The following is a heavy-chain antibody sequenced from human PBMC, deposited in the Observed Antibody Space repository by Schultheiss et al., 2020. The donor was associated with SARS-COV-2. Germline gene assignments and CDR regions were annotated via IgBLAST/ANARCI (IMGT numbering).Heavy chain of an antibody. CDR2: INHSGST. V-gene: IGHV4-34*09. J-gene: IGHJ4*02. CDR1: GGSFSGYY. CDR3: ARVEDYGDSFDY. D-gene: IGHD4-17*01. Sequence: LRLSCAVYGGSFSGYYWSWIRQPPGKGLEWIGEINHSGSTNYNPSLKSRVTISVDTSKNQFSLKLSSVTAADTAVYYCARVEDYGDSFDYWGQGTLVTVSS.